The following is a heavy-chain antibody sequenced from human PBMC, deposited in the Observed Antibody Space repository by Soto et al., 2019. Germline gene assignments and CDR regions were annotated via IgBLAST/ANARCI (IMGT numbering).Heavy chain of an antibody. CDR2: ISSSSSYT. J-gene: IGHJ6*02. D-gene: IGHD5-18*01. CDR1: GFTFSDYY. CDR3: ARDQGGYTHRSGYYYYGMDV. Sequence: QVQLVESGGGLVKPGGSLRLSCAASGFTFSDYYMSWIRQAPGKGLEWVSYISSSSSYTNYADSVKGRFTISRDNAKNSLYLQMNSLRAEDTAVYYCARDQGGYTHRSGYYYYGMDVWGQGTTVTVSS. V-gene: IGHV3-11*06.